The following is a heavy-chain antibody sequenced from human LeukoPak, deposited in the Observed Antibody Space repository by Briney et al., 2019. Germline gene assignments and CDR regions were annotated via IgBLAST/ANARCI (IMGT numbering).Heavy chain of an antibody. J-gene: IGHJ4*02. CDR1: GFTFSSYS. D-gene: IGHD3-22*01. Sequence: AGGSLRLSCAASGFTFSSYSMNWVRQAPGKGLEWVSSISSSSSYIYYADSVKGRFTISRDNAKNSLYLQMNSLRAEDTAVYYCARGSTYYDSSGQVPFDYWGQGTLVTVSS. CDR3: ARGSTYYDSSGQVPFDY. CDR2: ISSSSSYI. V-gene: IGHV3-21*01.